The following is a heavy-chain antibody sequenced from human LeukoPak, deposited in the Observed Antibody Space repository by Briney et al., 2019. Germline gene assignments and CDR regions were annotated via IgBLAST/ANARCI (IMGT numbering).Heavy chain of an antibody. CDR1: GFTFDDYA. CDR2: ISWNSGSI. CDR3: ARSIPYGTTWYGRSDY. D-gene: IGHD6-13*01. J-gene: IGHJ4*02. Sequence: PGGSLRLSCAASGFTFDDYAMHWVRQAPGKGLEWVSGISWNSGSIGYADSVKGRFTISRDNAKNSPYLQMNSLRAEDTALYYCARSIPYGTTWYGRSDYWGQGTLVTVSS. V-gene: IGHV3-9*01.